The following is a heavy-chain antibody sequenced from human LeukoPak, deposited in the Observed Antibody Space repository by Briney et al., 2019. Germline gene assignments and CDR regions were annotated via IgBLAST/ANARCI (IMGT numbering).Heavy chain of an antibody. CDR2: TNPNSGNT. J-gene: IGHJ4*02. V-gene: IGHV1-8*01. CDR1: GYTFTSYD. CDR3: TRGSQDCASASCYNF. Sequence: GASVKVSCEASGYTFTSYDINWVRHAAGQGLEWMGCTNPNSGNTGYAQKFQGRVTMTRSTSIRTAYMELGSLTSEDTAVYYCTRGSQDCASASCYNFWGQGTLVTVSS. D-gene: IGHD2-2*02.